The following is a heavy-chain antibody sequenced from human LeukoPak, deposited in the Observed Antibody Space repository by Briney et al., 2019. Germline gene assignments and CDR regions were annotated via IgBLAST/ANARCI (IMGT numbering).Heavy chain of an antibody. CDR3: AKDGVLMVYAIPYFDY. Sequence: GGSLRLSCAASGFTFSNYAMSWVRQAPGKGLEWVSAISGSGGSTYYADSVKGRFTISRDNSKNTLYLQMNSLRAEDTAVYYCAKDGVLMVYAIPYFDYWGQGTLVTVSS. CDR2: ISGSGGST. J-gene: IGHJ4*02. D-gene: IGHD2-8*01. CDR1: GFTFSNYA. V-gene: IGHV3-23*01.